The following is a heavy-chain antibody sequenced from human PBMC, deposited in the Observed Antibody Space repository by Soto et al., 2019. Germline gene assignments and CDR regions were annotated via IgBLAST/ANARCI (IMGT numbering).Heavy chain of an antibody. CDR2: IYPGDSDT. J-gene: IGHJ3*02. CDR1: GYSFTTYW. Sequence: GESLKISRKGSGYSFTTYWIGWVRQMPGKGLEWMGIIYPGDSDTRYSPSFQGQFTISADKAISTAYLQWSSLKASDTAMYYCARRIAASRNYDSFDIWCQGTMVTVSS. V-gene: IGHV5-51*01. D-gene: IGHD6-13*01. CDR3: ARRIAASRNYDSFDI.